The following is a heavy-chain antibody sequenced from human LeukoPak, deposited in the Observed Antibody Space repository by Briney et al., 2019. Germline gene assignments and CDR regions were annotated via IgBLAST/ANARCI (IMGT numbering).Heavy chain of an antibody. CDR3: ARAYNWNDKFDY. J-gene: IGHJ4*02. CDR1: GYTFTSYD. D-gene: IGHD1-20*01. V-gene: IGHV1-8*02. CDR2: MNPNSGNT. Sequence: ASVKVSCKASGYTFTSYDINWVRQATGQGLEWMGWMNPNSGNTGYAQKFQGRVTMTRDTSTNTVYMELSSLRSEDTAVYYCARAYNWNDKFDYWGQGTLVTVSS.